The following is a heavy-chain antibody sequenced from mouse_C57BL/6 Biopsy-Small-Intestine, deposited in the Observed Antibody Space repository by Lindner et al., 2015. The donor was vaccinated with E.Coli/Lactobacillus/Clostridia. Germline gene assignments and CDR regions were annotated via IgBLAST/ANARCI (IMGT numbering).Heavy chain of an antibody. CDR1: GYTFTDYH. J-gene: IGHJ4*01. Sequence: SVKVSCKTSGYTFTDYHMHWVRQAPGQGLEWMGRINPNSGVVNYAKNFQGRVTMTRDMSISTAYMDLTRLTSDDTAVYYCARTWLVSHSPDFDYWGQGTLVTVSS. V-gene: IGHV1-18*01. CDR3: ARTWLVSHSPDFDY. D-gene: IGHD1-1*02. CDR2: INPNSGVV.